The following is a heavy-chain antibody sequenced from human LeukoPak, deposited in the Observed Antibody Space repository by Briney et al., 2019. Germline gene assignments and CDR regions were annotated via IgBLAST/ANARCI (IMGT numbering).Heavy chain of an antibody. CDR3: AREGITIFGGLFDY. V-gene: IGHV3-30-3*01. J-gene: IGHJ4*02. CDR2: ISYDGSNK. Sequence: PGGSLRLSCAASGFTFSSYAMHWVRQAPGKGLEWVAVISYDGSNKYYADSVKGRFTISRDNSKNTLYLQMNSLRAEDTAVYYCAREGITIFGGLFDYWGQGTPVTVSS. D-gene: IGHD3-3*01. CDR1: GFTFSSYA.